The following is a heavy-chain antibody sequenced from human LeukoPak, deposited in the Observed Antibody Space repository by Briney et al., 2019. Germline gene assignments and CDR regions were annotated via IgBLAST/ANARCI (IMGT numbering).Heavy chain of an antibody. CDR1: GFTFSSYA. V-gene: IGHV3-30-3*01. Sequence: PGGSLRLSCAASGFTFSSYAMHWVRQAPGKGLEWVAVISYDGSNKYYADSVKGRFTISRDNSKNTLYLQVNSLRAEDTAVYYCAKVMGERFGNGAFDIWGQGTMVTVSS. CDR2: ISYDGSNK. D-gene: IGHD2-8*01. CDR3: AKVMGERFGNGAFDI. J-gene: IGHJ3*02.